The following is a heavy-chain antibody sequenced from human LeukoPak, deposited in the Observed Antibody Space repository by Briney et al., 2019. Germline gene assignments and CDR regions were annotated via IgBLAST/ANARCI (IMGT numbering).Heavy chain of an antibody. J-gene: IGHJ4*02. CDR2: IYHSGST. V-gene: IGHV4-30-2*01. Sequence: PSETLSLTCAVSGGSISSGGYSWSWIRQPRGKGLEWIGYIYHSGSTYYNPSLKSRVTISVDRSKNQFSLKLSSVTAADTAVYYCARSGYVTWFDYWGQGTLATVSS. CDR1: GGSISSGGYS. D-gene: IGHD5-12*01. CDR3: ARSGYVTWFDY.